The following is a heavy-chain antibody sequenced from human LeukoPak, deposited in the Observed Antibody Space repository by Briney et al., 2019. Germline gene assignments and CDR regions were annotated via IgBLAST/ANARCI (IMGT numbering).Heavy chain of an antibody. CDR2: IYYCRST. Sequence: SQSLSLTCTVSVGSIQSGDYYGRWIRQPPGRGLGWVGHIYYCRSTYYEPSLQSRVTISVDNSKSQYAVKVSSASAAATAGDYCAGAGRSPGSPFDYWGQGTLVTVSS. J-gene: IGHJ4*02. V-gene: IGHV4-30-4*01. CDR1: VGSIQSGDYY. D-gene: IGHD2-15*01. CDR3: AGAGRSPGSPFDY.